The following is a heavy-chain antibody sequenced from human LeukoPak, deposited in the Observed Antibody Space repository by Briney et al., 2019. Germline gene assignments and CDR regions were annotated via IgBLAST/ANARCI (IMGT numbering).Heavy chain of an antibody. Sequence: GGSLGLSCAVSGITLSNYGMSWVRQAPGKGLEWVAGISGSAGGTNYADSVRGRFTISRDNAKNTLYLQMNSLRADDTAVYFCAKRGIVIRVILVGFHKEAYYFDSWGQGALVSVSS. CDR1: GITLSNYG. CDR2: ISGSAGGT. J-gene: IGHJ4*02. V-gene: IGHV3-23*01. D-gene: IGHD3-16*01. CDR3: AKRGIVIRVILVGFHKEAYYFDS.